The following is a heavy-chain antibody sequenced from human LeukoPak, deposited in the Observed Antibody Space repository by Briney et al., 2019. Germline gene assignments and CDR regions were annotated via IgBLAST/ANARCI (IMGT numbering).Heavy chain of an antibody. CDR1: GFTFSSYG. CDR2: ISGSGGST. J-gene: IGHJ3*02. CDR3: ARGQDSSGQGAFDI. D-gene: IGHD3-22*01. Sequence: GGSLRLSCAASGFTFSSYGMSWVRQAPGKGLEWVSAISGSGGSTYYADSVKGRFTISRDNSKNTLYLQMNSLRAEDTAVYYCARGQDSSGQGAFDIWGQGTMVTVSS. V-gene: IGHV3-23*01.